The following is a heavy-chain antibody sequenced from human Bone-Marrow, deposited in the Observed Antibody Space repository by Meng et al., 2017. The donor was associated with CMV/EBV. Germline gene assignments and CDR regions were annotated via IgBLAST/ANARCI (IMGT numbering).Heavy chain of an antibody. CDR3: ARGGGSHPDYYYGMDV. CDR1: GFTFSNYA. D-gene: IGHD3-10*01. V-gene: IGHV3-23*01. J-gene: IGHJ6*02. Sequence: GGSLRLSCAASGFTFSNYAVSWVRQAPGKGLEWVSVISGSGGSTYYADSVKGRFTISRDNPKNTLYLQMNSLRAEDTAVYYCARGGGSHPDYYYGMDVWGQGHTVTVYS. CDR2: ISGSGGST.